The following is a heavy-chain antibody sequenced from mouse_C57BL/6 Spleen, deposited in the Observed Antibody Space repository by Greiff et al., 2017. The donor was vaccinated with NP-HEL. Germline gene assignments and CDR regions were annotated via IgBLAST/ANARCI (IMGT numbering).Heavy chain of an antibody. V-gene: IGHV5-4*01. J-gene: IGHJ1*03. CDR3: AREDYDYDGGDGGWYFDV. CDR1: GFTFSSYA. CDR2: ISDGGSYT. D-gene: IGHD2-4*01. Sequence: EVMLVESGGGLVKPGGSLKLSCAASGFTFSSYAMSWVRQTPEQRLEWVATISDGGSYTYYPDNVKGRFTISRDNAKNNLYLQLSHLKSEDTAMNYWAREDYDYDGGDGGWYFDVWGTGTTVTVSS.